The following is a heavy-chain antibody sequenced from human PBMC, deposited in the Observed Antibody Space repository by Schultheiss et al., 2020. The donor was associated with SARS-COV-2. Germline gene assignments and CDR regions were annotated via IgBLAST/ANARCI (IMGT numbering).Heavy chain of an antibody. V-gene: IGHV4-4*07. Sequence: GSLRLSCTVSGGSISSYYWSWIRQPAGKGLEWIGRIYTSGSTNYNPSLKSRVTMSVDTSKNQFSLKLSSVTAADTAVYYCARGHYYGSGSYYIRTIPPPWVDPWGQGTLVTVSS. CDR3: ARGHYYGSGSYYIRTIPPPWVDP. CDR2: IYTSGST. CDR1: GGSISSYY. J-gene: IGHJ5*02. D-gene: IGHD3-10*01.